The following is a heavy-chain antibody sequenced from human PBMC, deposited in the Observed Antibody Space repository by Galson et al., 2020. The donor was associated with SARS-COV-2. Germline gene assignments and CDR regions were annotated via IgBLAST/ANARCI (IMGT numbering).Heavy chain of an antibody. V-gene: IGHV3-23*01. CDR2: ISGSGGSP. CDR1: GFTFSSYA. J-gene: IGHJ4*02. Sequence: GESLKISCAASGFTFSSYAMSWVRQAPGKGLEWVSAISGSGGSPYYADSVKARLTISRDNSKNTLYLQMNSLRAEDTAVYYCAKSHTYYEIWTGYNLSGLFDYWGQGTLVTVSS. CDR3: AKSHTYYEIWTGYNLSGLFDY. D-gene: IGHD3-9*01.